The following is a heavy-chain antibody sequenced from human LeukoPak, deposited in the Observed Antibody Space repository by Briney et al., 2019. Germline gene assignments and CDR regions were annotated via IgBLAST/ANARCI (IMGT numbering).Heavy chain of an antibody. D-gene: IGHD1-7*01. Sequence: GGSLRLSCAASGFTFSKFPMGWVRQAPGKGLEWVSAISGSGGTGIYYADSVQGRFTISRDNSKNTLYLQMNSLRAEDTAVYYCAKGEHTSWNYYYYYYYMDVWGKGTTVTVSS. V-gene: IGHV3-23*01. CDR2: ISGSGGTGI. CDR3: AKGEHTSWNYYYYYYYMDV. CDR1: GFTFSKFP. J-gene: IGHJ6*03.